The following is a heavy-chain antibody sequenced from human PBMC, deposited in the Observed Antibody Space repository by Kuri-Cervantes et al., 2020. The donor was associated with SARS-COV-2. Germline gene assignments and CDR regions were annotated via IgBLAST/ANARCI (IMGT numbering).Heavy chain of an antibody. CDR1: GYTSTSYG. J-gene: IGHJ4*02. CDR3: ARERRSLLWFGEFFDY. D-gene: IGHD3-10*01. Sequence: ASVKVSCKASGYTSTSYGISWVRQAPGQGLEWMGWISAYNGNTNYAQKLQGRVTMTTDTSTSTAYMELRSLRSDDTAVYYCARERRSLLWFGEFFDYWGQGTLVTVSS. V-gene: IGHV1-18*01. CDR2: ISAYNGNT.